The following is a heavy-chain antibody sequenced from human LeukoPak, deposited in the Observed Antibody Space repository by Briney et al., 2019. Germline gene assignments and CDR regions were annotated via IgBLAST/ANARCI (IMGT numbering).Heavy chain of an antibody. D-gene: IGHD2-21*02. CDR2: IYWGDDE. V-gene: IGHV2-5*02. CDR1: GFSLTTRGVG. CDR3: AHRPDFQYYFDS. Sequence: SGPTLVKPTQTLTLTCTFSGFSLTTRGVGVGWIRQPPGKALEWLALIYWGDDERYSPSLQSRLTIAKATSKNQVVLTMTNMDPVDTATYFCAHRPDFQYYFDSWGQGTLVTVSS. J-gene: IGHJ4*02.